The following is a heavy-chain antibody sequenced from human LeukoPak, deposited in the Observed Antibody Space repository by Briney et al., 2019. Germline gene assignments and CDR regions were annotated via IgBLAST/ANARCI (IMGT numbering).Heavy chain of an antibody. Sequence: GRSLRLSCAASGLTFSSYAMHWVRQAPGKRLEWVAVISYDGSNKYYADSVKGRFTISRDNSKNTLYLQMNSLRAEDTAVYYCARDSYPNGDYILDYWGQGTLVTVSS. V-gene: IGHV3-30*04. CDR2: ISYDGSNK. CDR3: ARDSYPNGDYILDY. D-gene: IGHD4-17*01. CDR1: GLTFSSYA. J-gene: IGHJ4*02.